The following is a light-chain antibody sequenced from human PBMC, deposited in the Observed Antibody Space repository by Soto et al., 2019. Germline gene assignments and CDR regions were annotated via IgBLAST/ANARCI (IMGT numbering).Light chain of an antibody. J-gene: IGKJ5*01. Sequence: DIQMTQSPSTLSASVGDRVTITCRASQSISSWLAWYQQKPGKAPKLLIYKASSLESGVPSRFSGSGSGTEFTLTISSLQPEDFAVYYCQQYNNWPRTFGQGTRLEIK. CDR3: QQYNNWPRT. V-gene: IGKV1-5*03. CDR2: KAS. CDR1: QSISSW.